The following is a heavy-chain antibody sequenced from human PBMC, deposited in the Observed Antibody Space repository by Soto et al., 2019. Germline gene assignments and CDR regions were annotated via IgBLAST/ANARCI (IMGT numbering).Heavy chain of an antibody. J-gene: IGHJ5*02. Sequence: SQTLSLTCAISGDSVSSNSAAWNWIRQSPSRGLEWLGRTYYRSKWYNDYAVSVKSRITINPDTSKNQFSLQLNSVTPEDTAVYYCAREWGIYCSGGSCYIEGANGFDPWRQGTLVTVSS. V-gene: IGHV6-1*01. CDR3: AREWGIYCSGGSCYIEGANGFDP. CDR1: GDSVSSNSAA. CDR2: TYYRSKWYN. D-gene: IGHD2-15*01.